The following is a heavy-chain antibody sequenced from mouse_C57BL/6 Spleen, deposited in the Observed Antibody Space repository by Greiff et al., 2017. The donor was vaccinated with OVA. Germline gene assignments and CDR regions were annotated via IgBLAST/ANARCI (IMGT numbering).Heavy chain of an antibody. D-gene: IGHD3-3*01. V-gene: IGHV1-50*01. Sequence: QVQLQQPGAELVKPGASVKLSCKASGYTFTSYWMQWVKQRPGQGLEWIGEIDPSDSYTNYNQKFKGKATLTVDTSSSTAYMQLSSLTSEDSAVYYCARRTGTEDFDYWGQGTTLTGSS. CDR3: ARRTGTEDFDY. J-gene: IGHJ2*01. CDR2: IDPSDSYT. CDR1: GYTFTSYW.